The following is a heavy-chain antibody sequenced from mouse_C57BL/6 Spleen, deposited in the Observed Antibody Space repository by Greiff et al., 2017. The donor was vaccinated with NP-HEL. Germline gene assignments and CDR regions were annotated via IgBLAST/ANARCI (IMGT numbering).Heavy chain of an antibody. V-gene: IGHV1-26*01. CDR1: GYTFTDYY. D-gene: IGHD1-1*01. CDR2: INPNNGGT. J-gene: IGHJ2*01. Sequence: VQLQQSGPELVKPGASVKISCKASGYTFTDYYMNWVKQSHGKSLEWIGDINPNNGGTSYNQKFKGKATLTVDKSSSTAYMELRSLTSEDSAVYYCARNYYYGSWGQGTTLTVSS. CDR3: ARNYYYGS.